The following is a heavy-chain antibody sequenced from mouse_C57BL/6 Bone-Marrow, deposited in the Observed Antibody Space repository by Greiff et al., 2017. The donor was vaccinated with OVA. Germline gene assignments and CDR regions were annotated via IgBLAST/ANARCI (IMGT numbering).Heavy chain of an antibody. CDR3: TRSYSNYGDFDY. V-gene: IGHV1-15*01. D-gene: IGHD2-5*01. CDR1: GCTFTDYE. J-gene: IGHJ2*01. Sequence: QVHVKQSGAELVRPGASVTLSCKASGCTFTDYEMHWVKQTPVHGLEWIGAIDPETGGTAYNQKFKGKAILTADKSSSTAYMELRSLTSEDSAVYYCTRSYSNYGDFDYWGQGTTLTVSS. CDR2: IDPETGGT.